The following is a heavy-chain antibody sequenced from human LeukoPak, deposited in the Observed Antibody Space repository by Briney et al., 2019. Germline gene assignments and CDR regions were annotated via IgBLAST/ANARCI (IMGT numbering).Heavy chain of an antibody. Sequence: GGSLRLSCAASGFTFSGYALSWVRQAPGKGLEWVSRISGSGGSTYYADSVKGRFTISRDNSKNTLYLQMNSLRAEDTAVYYCAKGYYYDSSGDYAFDYWGQGTLVTVSS. V-gene: IGHV3-23*01. J-gene: IGHJ4*02. D-gene: IGHD3-22*01. CDR3: AKGYYYDSSGDYAFDY. CDR1: GFTFSGYA. CDR2: ISGSGGST.